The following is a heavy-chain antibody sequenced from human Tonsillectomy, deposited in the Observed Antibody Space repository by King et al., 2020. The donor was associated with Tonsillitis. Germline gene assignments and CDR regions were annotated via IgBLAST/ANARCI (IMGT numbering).Heavy chain of an antibody. CDR3: ARGIHDTGGYYHTPFDY. Sequence: VQLVESGGGLVQPGGSLRLSCAASEFTLSTYWMTWVRQAPGKGLEWVANINHDGSEKYYVDSVKGRFTISRDNAKNSLYLQMNNLRAEDTAVYYCARGIHDTGGYYHTPFDYWGQGTLVTVSS. V-gene: IGHV3-7*03. D-gene: IGHD3-22*01. J-gene: IGHJ4*02. CDR1: EFTLSTYW. CDR2: INHDGSEK.